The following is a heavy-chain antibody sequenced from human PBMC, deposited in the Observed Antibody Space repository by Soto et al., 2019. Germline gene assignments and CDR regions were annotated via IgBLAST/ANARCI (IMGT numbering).Heavy chain of an antibody. Sequence: QVQLVQSGAEVKKPGSSVKVSCKASGGTFSSYAISWVRQAPGQGLEWMGGIIPISGTANYAQKTRGKVTITADAYTSTASVELSSMRPKDTAVYYCARSQGSSTSLEIYYYYYYGMDVWGQCTTVTVSS. CDR1: GGTFSSYA. CDR3: ARSQGSSTSLEIYYYYYYGMDV. J-gene: IGHJ6*02. D-gene: IGHD2-2*01. CDR2: IIPISGTA. V-gene: IGHV1-69*01.